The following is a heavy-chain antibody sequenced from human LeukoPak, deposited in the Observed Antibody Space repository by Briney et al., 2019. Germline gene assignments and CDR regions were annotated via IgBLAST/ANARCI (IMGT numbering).Heavy chain of an antibody. V-gene: IGHV3-7*01. D-gene: IGHD3-22*01. CDR1: GFTFSSHW. Sequence: GGSLRLSCAASGFTFSSHWMSWVRQAPGKGPEWVANIKQDGTEIYYMDSVKGRFTISRDNAKNSLYLQMNSLRAEDTAVYYCARDHHRRLYDSQARDTFDIWGQGTMVTVSS. CDR3: ARDHHRRLYDSQARDTFDI. J-gene: IGHJ3*02. CDR2: IKQDGTEI.